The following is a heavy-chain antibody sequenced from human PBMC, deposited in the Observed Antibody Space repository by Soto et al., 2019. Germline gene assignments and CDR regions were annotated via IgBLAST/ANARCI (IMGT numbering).Heavy chain of an antibody. J-gene: IGHJ4*02. CDR2: INHSGST. CDR1: GGSFSGYY. D-gene: IGHD3-22*01. Sequence: PSETLSLTCAVYGGSFSGYYWSWIRQPPGKGLEWIGEINHSGSTNYNPSLKSRVTISVDTSKNQFSLKLSSVTAADTAVYYCATADSSGYYGYWGQGTLVTVSS. CDR3: ATADSSGYYGY. V-gene: IGHV4-34*01.